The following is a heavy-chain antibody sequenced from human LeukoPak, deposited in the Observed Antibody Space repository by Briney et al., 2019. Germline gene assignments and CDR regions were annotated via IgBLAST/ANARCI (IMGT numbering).Heavy chain of an antibody. CDR2: IIPIFGTA. CDR1: GGTFSSYA. D-gene: IGHD2-15*01. V-gene: IGHV1-69*01. J-gene: IGHJ4*02. Sequence: SVKASCKASGGTFSSYAISWVRQAPGQGLEWMGGIIPIFGTANYAQKFQGRVTITADESTSTAYMELSSLRSEDTAVYYCARVYCSGGSCYDYWGQGTLVTVSS. CDR3: ARVYCSGGSCYDY.